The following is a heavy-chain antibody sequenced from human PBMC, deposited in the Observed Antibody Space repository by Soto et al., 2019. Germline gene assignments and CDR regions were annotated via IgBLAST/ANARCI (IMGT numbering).Heavy chain of an antibody. CDR2: IYWNDQK. CDR1: GFSLTTTGVG. Sequence: QITLKESGPTLVKPTQTLTLTCTFSGFSLTTTGVGVGWIRQSPGKALEWLALIYWNDQKRYNPSLQSRLSITNDTSTNQVVLTLTDMDPVDTATYYCAHRGATVTSIWFDPWGQGTLVTVSS. CDR3: AHRGATVTSIWFDP. J-gene: IGHJ5*02. V-gene: IGHV2-5*01. D-gene: IGHD4-17*01.